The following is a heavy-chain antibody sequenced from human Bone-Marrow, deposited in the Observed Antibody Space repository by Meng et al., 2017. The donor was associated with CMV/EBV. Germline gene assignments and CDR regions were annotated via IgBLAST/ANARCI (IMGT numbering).Heavy chain of an antibody. CDR3: AKRDWSGYYYYFDY. D-gene: IGHD3-3*01. CDR1: GYTFTGYY. J-gene: IGHJ4*02. CDR2: INPNSGGT. Sequence: ASVKVSCKASGYTFTGYYMHWVRQAPGQGLEWMGWINPNSGGTNYAQKFQGRVTMTRDTSISTAYMELSRLRSYDTAVYYCAKRDWSGYYYYFDYWGQGTLVTVSS. V-gene: IGHV1-2*02.